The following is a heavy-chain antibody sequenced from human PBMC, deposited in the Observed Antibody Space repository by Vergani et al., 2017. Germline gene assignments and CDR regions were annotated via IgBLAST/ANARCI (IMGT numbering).Heavy chain of an antibody. CDR3: ARHERRPGWLLFPRSTKGVRADAFDI. Sequence: QVQLVQSGAEVKKPGSSVKVSCKASGGTFSSYAISWVRQAPGQGLEWMGRIIPIFGTANYAQKFQGRVTITADESTSTAYMELSSLRSEDTAVYYCARHERRPGWLLFPRSTKGVRADAFDIWGQGTMVTVSS. CDR1: GGTFSSYA. J-gene: IGHJ3*02. D-gene: IGHD2-2*01. CDR2: IIPIFGTA. V-gene: IGHV1-69*18.